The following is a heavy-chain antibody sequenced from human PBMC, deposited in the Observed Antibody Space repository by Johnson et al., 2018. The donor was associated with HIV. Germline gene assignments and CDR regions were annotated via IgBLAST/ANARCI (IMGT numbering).Heavy chain of an antibody. Sequence: QVQLVESGGDVVQPGRSLRLSCAASGLTFRSYAMHWVRQAPGKGLEWVAAIGYDGNDKDYADSVKGRFTISRDNSRNTLYLHLNSLRAVDTAVYYCARVRIGRENAFDIWGQGTMVTVSS. V-gene: IGHV3-30*04. D-gene: IGHD1-26*01. CDR2: IGYDGNDK. CDR1: GLTFRSYA. J-gene: IGHJ3*02. CDR3: ARVRIGRENAFDI.